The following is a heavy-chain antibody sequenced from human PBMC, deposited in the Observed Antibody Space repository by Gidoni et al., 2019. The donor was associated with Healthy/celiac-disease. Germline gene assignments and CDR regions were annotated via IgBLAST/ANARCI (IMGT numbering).Heavy chain of an antibody. CDR3: ASVYCGGDCYPVY. J-gene: IGHJ4*02. V-gene: IGHV4-59*01. CDR1: GGSISSYY. Sequence: QVQLQESGPGLVKPSATLSLTCTVSGGSISSYYWSWIRQPPGKGLEWIGYIYYSGSTNYNPSLKSRVTISVDTSKNQFSLKLSSVTAADTAVYYCASVYCGGDCYPVYWGQGTLVTVSS. CDR2: IYYSGST. D-gene: IGHD2-21*01.